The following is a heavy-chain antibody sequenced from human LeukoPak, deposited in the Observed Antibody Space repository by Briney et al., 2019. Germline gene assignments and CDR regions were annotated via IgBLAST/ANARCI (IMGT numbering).Heavy chain of an antibody. V-gene: IGHV4-59*01. CDR3: ASIPNDAFDI. Sequence: PSETLSLTCTVSGASSIGSNGGWFGHPPGRGLEWIGYIYYSGSTNYNPSLKSRVTISVDTSKNQFSLKLSSVTAADTAVYYCASIPNDAFDIWGQGTMVTVSS. CDR2: IYYSGST. CDR1: GASSIGSN. J-gene: IGHJ3*02.